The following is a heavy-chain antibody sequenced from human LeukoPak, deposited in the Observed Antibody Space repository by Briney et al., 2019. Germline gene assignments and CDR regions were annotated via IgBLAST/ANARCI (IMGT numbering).Heavy chain of an antibody. CDR2: TYYRSKWYN. Sequence: SQTLSLTCAISGDSVSSNSAAWNWIRQSPSRGLEWLGRTYYRSKWYNDYAVSVKSRITINPDTSKNQFSLQLNSVTPEDTAVYYCTGGGGYDYSFDYWGQGTLVTVSS. V-gene: IGHV6-1*01. D-gene: IGHD5-12*01. CDR1: GDSVSSNSAA. CDR3: TGGGGYDYSFDY. J-gene: IGHJ4*02.